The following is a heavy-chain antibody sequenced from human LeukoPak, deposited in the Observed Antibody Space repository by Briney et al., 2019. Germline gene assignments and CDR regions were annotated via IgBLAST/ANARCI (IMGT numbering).Heavy chain of an antibody. CDR2: INPNSGGT. CDR1: GYTFTGYY. D-gene: IGHD3-22*01. Sequence: ASVKVSCKASGYTFTGYYMHWVRQAPGQGLEWMGWINPNSGGTNYAQKFQGRVTMTRDTSISTAYMELSRLRSDDTAVYYCARSPLAWLLQNWFDPWGQGTLVTVSS. V-gene: IGHV1-2*02. CDR3: ARSPLAWLLQNWFDP. J-gene: IGHJ5*02.